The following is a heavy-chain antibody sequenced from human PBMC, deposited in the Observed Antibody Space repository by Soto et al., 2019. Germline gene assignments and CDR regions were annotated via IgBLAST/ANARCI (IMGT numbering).Heavy chain of an antibody. V-gene: IGHV3-11*01. D-gene: IGHD4-4*01. CDR2: ISSSGSTI. CDR1: GFTFSDYY. J-gene: IGHJ6*03. CDR3: ARAGRFYSNTYYYYYYMDV. Sequence: QVQLVESGGGLVKPGGSLRLSCAASGFTFSDYYMSWIRQAPGKGLEWVSYISSSGSTIYYADSVKGRFTISRHNANNSLYLQINSLRAEDTAVYYCARAGRFYSNTYYYYYYMDVLGKGTTVTPSS.